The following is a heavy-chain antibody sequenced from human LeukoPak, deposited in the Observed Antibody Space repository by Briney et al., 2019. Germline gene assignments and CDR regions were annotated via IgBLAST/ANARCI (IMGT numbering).Heavy chain of an antibody. J-gene: IGHJ4*02. CDR1: GFTFSSYA. Sequence: PGGSLRLSCAASGFTFSSYAMSWVRQAPGKGLEWVSAISGSGGSTYYADSVKGRFTISRDNSKNTLYLQMNSLRAEDTAVYYCAKDEAVEWELLQAPDYWGQGTLVTVSS. CDR2: ISGSGGST. CDR3: AKDEAVEWELLQAPDY. D-gene: IGHD1-26*01. V-gene: IGHV3-23*01.